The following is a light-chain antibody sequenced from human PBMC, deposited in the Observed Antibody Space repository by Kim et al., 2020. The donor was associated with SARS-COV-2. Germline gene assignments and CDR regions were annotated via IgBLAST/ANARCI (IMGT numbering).Light chain of an antibody. CDR3: CSYTGGTTLYV. Sequence: QQIIITCCAASSDVGAYEYVSWFKQLPGNAPHLVIYDVSYRPSGVSNRLSGAKSGNTASLPISGLQTEEEADYFCCSYTGGTTLYVFGTGTKVTVL. J-gene: IGLJ1*01. V-gene: IGLV2-14*03. CDR1: SSDVGAYEY. CDR2: DVS.